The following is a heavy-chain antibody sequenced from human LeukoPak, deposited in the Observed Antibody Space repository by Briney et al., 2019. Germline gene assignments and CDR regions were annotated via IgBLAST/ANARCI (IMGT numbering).Heavy chain of an antibody. CDR2: ISSGSSYT. CDR3: AREVQLWLRGGVDY. CDR1: GFTFSDYY. V-gene: IGHV3-11*06. D-gene: IGHD5-18*01. Sequence: GGSLRLSCAASGFTFSDYYMSWIRQAPGKGLEWVSYISSGSSYTNYADSVKGRFTISRDNAKNSLYLQMNSLRAEDTAVYYCAREVQLWLRGGVDYWGQGTLVTVSS. J-gene: IGHJ4*02.